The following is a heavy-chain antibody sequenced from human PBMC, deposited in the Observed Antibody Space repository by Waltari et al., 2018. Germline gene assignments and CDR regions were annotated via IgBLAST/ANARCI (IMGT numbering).Heavy chain of an antibody. Sequence: QLQLQESGSGLVKPSQTLSLTCAVSGDSISSGGYSWSWIRQPPGKGLEWIGYIYHRGSTYCNPSLKSRVTISVDRSKNQFSLRLSSVTAADTAVYYCARDLGNHYFGMDVWGQGTTVTVSS. CDR2: IYHRGST. CDR3: ARDLGNHYFGMDV. D-gene: IGHD1-26*01. J-gene: IGHJ6*02. V-gene: IGHV4-30-2*01. CDR1: GDSISSGGYS.